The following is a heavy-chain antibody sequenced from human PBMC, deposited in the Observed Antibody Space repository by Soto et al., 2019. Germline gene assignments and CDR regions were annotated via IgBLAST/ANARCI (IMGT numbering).Heavy chain of an antibody. CDR2: IYYSGST. Sequence: PSETLSLTCTVSCGSISSNYWGWVRQPPGKGLEWIGSIYYSGSTHYSPSLKSRIIMSIDTSTNQFSLKLTSVTAADTAVYYCTRHEGGAASDRPLDHWGQGTLVTVSS. V-gene: IGHV4-39*01. CDR1: CGSISSNY. D-gene: IGHD6-13*01. CDR3: TRHEGGAASDRPLDH. J-gene: IGHJ4*02.